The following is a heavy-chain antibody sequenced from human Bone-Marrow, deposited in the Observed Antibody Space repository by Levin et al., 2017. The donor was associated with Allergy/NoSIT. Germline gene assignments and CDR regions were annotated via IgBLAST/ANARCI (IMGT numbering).Heavy chain of an antibody. J-gene: IGHJ4*02. Sequence: SCAASGFTFYTYGMNWLRQAPGKGLEWVALIWFDGSTEDYMDSVKGRFTISRDNSKSTLYLQMNNLRAEDTAVYYCARGWGVATSRHYYFDNWGQGALVTGSS. V-gene: IGHV3-33*01. D-gene: IGHD5-12*01. CDR1: GFTFYTYG. CDR3: ARGWGVATSRHYYFDN. CDR2: IWFDGSTE.